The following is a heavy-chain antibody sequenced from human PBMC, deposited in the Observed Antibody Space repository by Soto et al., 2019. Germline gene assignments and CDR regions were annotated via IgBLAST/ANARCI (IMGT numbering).Heavy chain of an antibody. D-gene: IGHD4-17*01. CDR1: GFTLSSYA. CDR2: FSGTGGYT. V-gene: IGHV3-23*01. J-gene: IGHJ5*02. CDR3: ARGQRALIAYGPFDP. Sequence: GGSLRLSCAASGFTLSSYAMSWFRQAPGKGLEWVSTFSGTGGYTYYADSVKGRFTISRDDSKNTLFLHMNSLRAADTAVYYCARGQRALIAYGPFDPWGQGTLVTVSS.